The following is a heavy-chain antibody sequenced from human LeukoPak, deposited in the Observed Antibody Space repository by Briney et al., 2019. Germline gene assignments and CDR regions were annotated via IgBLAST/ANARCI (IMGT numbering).Heavy chain of an antibody. CDR2: INHSGST. V-gene: IGHV4-34*01. D-gene: IGHD3-3*01. Sequence: ASETLSLTCAVYGGSFSGYYWSWIRQPPGKGLEWIGEINHSGSTNYNPSLKSRVTISVDTSKNQFSLKLSSVTAADTAVYYCARLSPYYDFWSGYYTPARDYWGQGTLVTVSS. CDR1: GGSFSGYY. J-gene: IGHJ4*02. CDR3: ARLSPYYDFWSGYYTPARDY.